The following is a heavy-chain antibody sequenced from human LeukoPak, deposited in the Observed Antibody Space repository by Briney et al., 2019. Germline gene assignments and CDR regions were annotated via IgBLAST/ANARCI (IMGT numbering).Heavy chain of an antibody. CDR2: ISSSSSYI. CDR1: GFTFSSYS. CDR3: ARGKGGGDY. V-gene: IGHV3-21*01. J-gene: IGHJ4*02. D-gene: IGHD3-16*01. Sequence: GGSLRLSCAASGFTFSSYSMNWVRQAPGKGLEWVSSISSSSSYISYADSVKGRFTISRDNAKNSLYLQMNSLRAEDTAVYYCARGKGGGDYWGQGTLVTVSS.